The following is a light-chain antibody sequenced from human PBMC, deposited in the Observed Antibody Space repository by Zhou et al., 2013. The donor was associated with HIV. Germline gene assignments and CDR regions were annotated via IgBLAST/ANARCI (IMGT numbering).Light chain of an antibody. CDR1: QSISSW. CDR3: QQYHSWPWT. Sequence: DIQMTQSPSTLSASVGDRVTITCRASQSISSWLAWYQQKPGRAPKVVIYKASTLESGVPLRFSGSRSGTEFTLTISSLQPDDFATYYCQQYHSWPWTFGQGTKVEIK. V-gene: IGKV1-5*03. J-gene: IGKJ1*01. CDR2: KAS.